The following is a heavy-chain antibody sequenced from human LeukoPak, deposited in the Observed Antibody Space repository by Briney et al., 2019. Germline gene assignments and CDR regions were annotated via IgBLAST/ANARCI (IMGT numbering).Heavy chain of an antibody. CDR1: GGSISSGDYY. CDR3: ARGNGEQQLTGDY. CDR2: VYYTGGT. D-gene: IGHD6-13*01. Sequence: PSETLSLTCSVSGGSISSGDYYWTWIRQPPGKGLEWIGYVYYTGGTDCNPSLRSRVTISVDTSKNQFSLKLTSVTAADTAVYYCARGNGEQQLTGDYWGQGTLVTVSS. J-gene: IGHJ4*02. V-gene: IGHV4-30-4*01.